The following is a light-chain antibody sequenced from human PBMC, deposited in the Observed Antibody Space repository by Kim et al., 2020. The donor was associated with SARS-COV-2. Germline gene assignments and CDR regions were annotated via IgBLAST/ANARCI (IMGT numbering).Light chain of an antibody. J-gene: IGKJ4*01. Sequence: ASVRDRVTITCRASQGINNYLAWYQQKSGKAPKLLIYAASILESGVPSRFSGSGSGTDFTLTINSLQPEDFATYYCQQLNSYPLIFGGGTKVDIK. V-gene: IGKV1-9*01. CDR2: AAS. CDR1: QGINNY. CDR3: QQLNSYPLI.